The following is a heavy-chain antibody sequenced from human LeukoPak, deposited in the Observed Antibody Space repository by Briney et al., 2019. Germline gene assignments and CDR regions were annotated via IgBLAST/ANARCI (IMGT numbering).Heavy chain of an antibody. CDR2: ISTDGSRK. Sequence: PGGSLRLSCAASGFTFSSYWMHWVRQAPGKGLVWVSRISTDGSRKDYADSVKGRFTISRDNAKNTLYLQMNSLRAEDTAVYYCARERRSGYALDAFDIWGQGTMVTVSS. V-gene: IGHV3-74*01. CDR3: ARERRSGYALDAFDI. D-gene: IGHD3-3*01. J-gene: IGHJ3*02. CDR1: GFTFSSYW.